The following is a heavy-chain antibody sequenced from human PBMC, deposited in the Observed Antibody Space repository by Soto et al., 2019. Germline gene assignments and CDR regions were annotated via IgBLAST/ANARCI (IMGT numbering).Heavy chain of an antibody. CDR2: IKSDGIST. J-gene: IGHJ4*02. CDR1: GFTFSTYW. V-gene: IGHV3-74*01. Sequence: EVQLMESGGGLVHPGGSLRLSCTASGFTFSTYWMHWVRQAPGKGLVWVAHIKSDGISTIYADSVKGRFTISRDNAKNTLNLQMNSLIGEDTAVYFCASREYDSVTGYTLDYWGQGTLVTVSS. D-gene: IGHD3-9*01. CDR3: ASREYDSVTGYTLDY.